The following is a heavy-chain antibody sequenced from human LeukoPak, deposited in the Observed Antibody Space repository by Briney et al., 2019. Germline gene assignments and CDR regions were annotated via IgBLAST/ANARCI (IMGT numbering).Heavy chain of an antibody. V-gene: IGHV1-18*01. Sequence: ASVKVSCKASGYTFTSYGISWVRQAPGQGLEWMGWISAYNGNTNYAQKLQGRVTMTADTSTSTAYMELRSLRSDDTAVYYCAREYYYDSSGYYDYWGQGTLVTVSS. CDR3: AREYYYDSSGYYDY. D-gene: IGHD3-22*01. CDR2: ISAYNGNT. J-gene: IGHJ4*02. CDR1: GYTFTSYG.